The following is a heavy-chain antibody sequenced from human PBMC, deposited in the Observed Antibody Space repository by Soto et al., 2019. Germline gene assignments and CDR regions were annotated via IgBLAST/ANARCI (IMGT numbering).Heavy chain of an antibody. Sequence: GGSLRLSCAGYGFSFNTAWLTWVRQAPGKGLEWVARLKGKSAGGTTDYAAPVTGRFTISSDDSKNTLYLQMNDLKIEDTAVYSCTTEFGFSSGQNDNWGQGTLVTVSS. J-gene: IGHJ4*02. CDR3: TTEFGFSSGQNDN. CDR2: LKGKSAGGTT. D-gene: IGHD6-19*01. V-gene: IGHV3-15*07. CDR1: GFSFNTAW.